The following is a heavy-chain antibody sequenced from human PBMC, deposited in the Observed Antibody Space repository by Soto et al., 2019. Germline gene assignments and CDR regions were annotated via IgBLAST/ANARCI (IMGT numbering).Heavy chain of an antibody. CDR1: GYTFGVYH. CDR2: VHPDSGGT. V-gene: IGHV1-2*02. J-gene: IGHJ6*02. Sequence: GASVNVSCNASGYTFGVYHMHWVRQAPGQGLEWMGWVHPDSGGTNYAQSFEDRVTMTRDTSINAAYMELCRLTSDDTAVYYWAKELQRGMDVWGQGTTVTAP. CDR3: AKELQRGMDV.